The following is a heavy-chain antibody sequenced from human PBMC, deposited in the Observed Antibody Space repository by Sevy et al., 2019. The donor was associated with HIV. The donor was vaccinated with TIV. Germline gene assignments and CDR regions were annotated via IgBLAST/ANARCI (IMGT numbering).Heavy chain of an antibody. CDR2: ISHDGRNNK. J-gene: IGHJ4*02. D-gene: IGHD3-10*01. V-gene: IGHV3-30*04. CDR1: GFTFSEYG. Sequence: GGSLRLSCAASGFTFSEYGMHWVRQAPGKGLEWVAVISHDGRNNKYNADSVKGRFTISRDNSKNTLYLQMNSLRAEDTAIYYCARDRGEILSSAFNYWGQGTLVIVSS. CDR3: ARDRGEILSSAFNY.